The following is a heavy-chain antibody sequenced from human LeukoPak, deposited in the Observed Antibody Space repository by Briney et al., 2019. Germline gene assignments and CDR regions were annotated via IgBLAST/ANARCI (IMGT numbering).Heavy chain of an antibody. Sequence: SETLSLTCTVSGGSISSGDYYWSWIRQPPGKGLEWIGYIYYSGSTYYNPSLKSRVTISVDTSKNQFSLKLSSVTAADTAVYYCARARVGRWLQSYYFDYWGQGTLVTVSS. V-gene: IGHV4-30-4*01. CDR1: GGSISSGDYY. CDR3: ARARVGRWLQSYYFDY. CDR2: IYYSGST. D-gene: IGHD5-24*01. J-gene: IGHJ4*02.